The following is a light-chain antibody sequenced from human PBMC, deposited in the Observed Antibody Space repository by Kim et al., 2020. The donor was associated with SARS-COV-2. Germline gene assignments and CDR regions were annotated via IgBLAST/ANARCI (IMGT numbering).Light chain of an antibody. CDR1: NIGSEN. V-gene: IGLV3-9*01. CDR2: RDS. CDR3: QVWDSSTVL. J-gene: IGLJ2*01. Sequence: SNELTQPLSVSVALGQTASITCGRNNIGSENVHWYQQKPGQAPVLVIFRDSNRPSGIPERFSGSNSGNTATLTISRAQAGDEADYYCQVWDSSTVLFGGG.